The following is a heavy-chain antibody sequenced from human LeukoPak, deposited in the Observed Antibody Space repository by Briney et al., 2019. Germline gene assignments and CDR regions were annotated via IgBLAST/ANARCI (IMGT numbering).Heavy chain of an antibody. V-gene: IGHV3-48*03. CDR1: GFTFSSYE. J-gene: IGHJ6*03. Sequence: GGSLRLSCAASGFTFSSYEMNWVRQAPGKGLEWVSYISSSGSTIYYADSVKGRFTISRDNAKNSLYLQMNSLRAEDTAVYYCAREGYYYYHMDVWGKGTTVTVSS. CDR2: ISSSGSTI. CDR3: AREGYYYYHMDV.